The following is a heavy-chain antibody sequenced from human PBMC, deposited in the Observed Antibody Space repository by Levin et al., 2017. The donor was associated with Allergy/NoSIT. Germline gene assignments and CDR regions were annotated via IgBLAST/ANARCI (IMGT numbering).Heavy chain of an antibody. D-gene: IGHD6-19*01. Sequence: GGSLRLSCAASGFTFSSYWMHWVRQAPGKGLVWVSRINSDGSSTRYADSVKGRFTISRDNAKNTLYLQMNSLRAEDTAVYYCSTGYSSGWYSGGVDYWGQGTLVTVSS. CDR3: STGYSSGWYSGGVDY. CDR1: GFTFSSYW. J-gene: IGHJ4*02. V-gene: IGHV3-74*01. CDR2: INSDGSST.